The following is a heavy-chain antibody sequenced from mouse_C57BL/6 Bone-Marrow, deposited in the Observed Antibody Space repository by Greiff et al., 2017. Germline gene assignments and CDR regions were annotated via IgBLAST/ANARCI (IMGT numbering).Heavy chain of an antibody. D-gene: IGHD1-1*01. CDR1: GFNIKDDY. J-gene: IGHJ3*01. CDR3: TTARSYGFAY. Sequence: EVMLVESGAELVRPGASVKLSCTASGFNIKDDYMHWVKQRPEQGLEWIGWIDPENGDTEYASKFQGKATITADTSSNTAYLQLSSLTSEDTAVYYCTTARSYGFAYWGQGTLVTVSA. V-gene: IGHV14-4*01. CDR2: IDPENGDT.